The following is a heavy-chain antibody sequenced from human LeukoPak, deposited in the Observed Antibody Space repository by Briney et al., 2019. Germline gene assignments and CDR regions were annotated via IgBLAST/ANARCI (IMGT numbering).Heavy chain of an antibody. CDR1: GGTFSSYA. V-gene: IGHV1-69*13. J-gene: IGHJ6*03. CDR3: ASGKDFWSGYSNYYYYYMDV. D-gene: IGHD3-3*01. Sequence: RASVKVSCKASGGTFSSYAISWVRQAPGQGLEWMGGIIPIFGTANYAQKFQGRVTITADESTSTAYMELSSLRSEDTAVYYCASGKDFWSGYSNYYYYYMDVWGKGTTVTVSS. CDR2: IIPIFGTA.